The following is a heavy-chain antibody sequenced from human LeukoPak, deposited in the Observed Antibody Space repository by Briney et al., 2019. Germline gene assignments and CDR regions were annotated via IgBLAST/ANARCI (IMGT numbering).Heavy chain of an antibody. CDR2: IYYSGST. CDR1: GGSISSYY. CDR3: ARGPLYSYGYYYYYYMDV. J-gene: IGHJ6*03. D-gene: IGHD5-18*01. Sequence: SETLSLTCTVSGGSISSYYWSWIRQPPGKGLEWIGYIYYSGSTNYNPSLNSRVTISVDTSKNQFSLKLSSVTAADTAVYYCARGPLYSYGYYYYYYMDVWGKGTTVTVSS. V-gene: IGHV4-59*01.